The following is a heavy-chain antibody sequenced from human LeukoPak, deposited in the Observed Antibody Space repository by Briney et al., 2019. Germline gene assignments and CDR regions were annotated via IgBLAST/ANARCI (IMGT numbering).Heavy chain of an antibody. V-gene: IGHV1-2*02. CDR2: INPNSGGT. CDR1: GYTFTGYY. CDR3: ARDYLFGLVSSGYRYYFDY. J-gene: IGHJ4*02. Sequence: ASVKVSCKASGYTFTGYYMHWVRQAPGQGLEWMGWINPNSGGTNYAQKFQGRVTMTRDTSISTAYMELSRLRSDDTAVYYCARDYLFGLVSSGYRYYFDYWGQGTLVTVSS. D-gene: IGHD3-22*01.